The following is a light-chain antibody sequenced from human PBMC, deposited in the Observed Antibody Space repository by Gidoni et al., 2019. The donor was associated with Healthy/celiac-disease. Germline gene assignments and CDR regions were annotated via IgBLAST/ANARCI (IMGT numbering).Light chain of an antibody. J-gene: IGLJ2*01. V-gene: IGLV3-19*01. CDR1: SLRSYY. CDR2: GKN. CDR3: NSRDSSGNQLVV. Sequence: SELTQDPAVSVALGQTVRITCQGDSLRSYYASWYQQKPGQAPVLGIYGKNNRPSGTPERFSGSSSGNTASVTITGAQAEDEADYYGNSRDSSGNQLVVFGGGTKLTVL.